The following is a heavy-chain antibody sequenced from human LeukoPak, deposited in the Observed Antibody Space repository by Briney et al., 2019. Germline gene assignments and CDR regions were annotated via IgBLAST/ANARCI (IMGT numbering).Heavy chain of an antibody. CDR1: GYMFTHNW. Sequence: GESLKISCKGSGYMFTHNWIGWVRQMPGKGLEWMGIIYPGDSDTRYSPSFEGQVPISVDKYISTAYLQWSSLKASDTAMYYCARQTRDGSGSRGYSFDFWGQGTLVTVSS. J-gene: IGHJ4*02. V-gene: IGHV5-51*01. CDR3: ARQTRDGSGSRGYSFDF. D-gene: IGHD3-10*01. CDR2: IYPGDSDT.